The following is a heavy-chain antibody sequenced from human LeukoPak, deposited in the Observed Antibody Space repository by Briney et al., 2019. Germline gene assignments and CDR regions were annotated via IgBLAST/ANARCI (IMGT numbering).Heavy chain of an antibody. Sequence: GGSLRLSCAASGFTFSSYEMNWVRQAPGKGLEWVSYISSSGSTIYYADSVKGRFTISRDNAKNSLYLQMNGLRAEDTAVYYCARDSYRAELPFDYWGQGTLVTVSS. V-gene: IGHV3-48*03. CDR2: ISSSGSTI. CDR1: GFTFSSYE. D-gene: IGHD1-7*01. J-gene: IGHJ4*02. CDR3: ARDSYRAELPFDY.